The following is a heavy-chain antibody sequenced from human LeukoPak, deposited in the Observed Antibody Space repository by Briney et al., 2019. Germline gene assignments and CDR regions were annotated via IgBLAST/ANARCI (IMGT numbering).Heavy chain of an antibody. D-gene: IGHD3-10*01. CDR1: GYSFTSYW. V-gene: IGHV5-51*01. J-gene: IGHJ5*02. CDR2: IYPGDSDT. Sequence: GESLKISCKGSGYSFTSYWIGWVRQMPGRGLEWTGIIYPGDSDTRYSPSFQGQVTISADKSISTAYMELSRLRSDDTAVYYCARDGLELLWFGEERANWFDPWGQGTLVTVSS. CDR3: ARDGLELLWFGEERANWFDP.